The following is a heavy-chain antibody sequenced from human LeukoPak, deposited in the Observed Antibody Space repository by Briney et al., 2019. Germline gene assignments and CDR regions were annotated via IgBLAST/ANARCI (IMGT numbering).Heavy chain of an antibody. CDR1: GGSFSGYY. J-gene: IGHJ3*02. V-gene: IGHV4-34*01. D-gene: IGHD2-15*01. CDR2: INHNGST. Sequence: SETLSLTCAVYGGSFSGYYWSWIRQPPGKGLEWIGEINHNGSTNYNPSLKSRVTISVDTSKNQFSLKLSSVTAADTAVYYCARGPRLSAFDIWGQGTMVTVSS. CDR3: ARGPRLSAFDI.